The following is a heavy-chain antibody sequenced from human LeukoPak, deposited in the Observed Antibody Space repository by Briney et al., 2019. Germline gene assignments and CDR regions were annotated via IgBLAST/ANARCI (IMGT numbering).Heavy chain of an antibody. V-gene: IGHV3-74*01. J-gene: IGHJ4*02. D-gene: IGHD3-16*02. CDR3: ARGLIGPDY. CDR2: INNDGSDT. Sequence: GGPLRLSCAATGFVFSTHWMHWVRQAPGQGLVWVSRINNDGSDTTYADSVTGRFTTSRDNAKNMMYLQMNSLRAEDTAVYYCARGLIGPDYWGQGTLVTVSS. CDR1: GFVFSTHW.